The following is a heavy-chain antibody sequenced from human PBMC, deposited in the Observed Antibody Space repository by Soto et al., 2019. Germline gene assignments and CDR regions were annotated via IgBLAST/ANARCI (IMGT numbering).Heavy chain of an antibody. CDR1: CGSISRGGFY. CDR2: IYQRGSH. D-gene: IGHD2-21*02. Sequence: SETLSLPRTVSCGSISRGGFYLGWVRPPPGRGLEWIGEIYQRGSHNYNSSLRSRVTISLDKSKNSFSLQLTSVTAADTAVYFCARTQGYGDSPFDYWGQGTLVTVSS. V-gene: IGHV4-61*05. J-gene: IGHJ4*02. CDR3: ARTQGYGDSPFDY.